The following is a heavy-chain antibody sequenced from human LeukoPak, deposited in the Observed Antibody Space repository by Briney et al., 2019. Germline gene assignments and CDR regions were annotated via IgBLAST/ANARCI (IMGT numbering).Heavy chain of an antibody. CDR3: ARGGLSAAGTFDP. V-gene: IGHV3-11*06. D-gene: IGHD6-13*01. CDR1: GFTLSANY. J-gene: IGHJ5*02. CDR2: ISTFSRYT. Sequence: GGSLRLSCAASGFTLSANYMSWIRQAQGKGLEWVSYISTFSRYTSYADSVKGRFTISRDNAKNSLYLQMNSLRAEDTAVYYCARGGLSAAGTFDPWGQGTMVTVSS.